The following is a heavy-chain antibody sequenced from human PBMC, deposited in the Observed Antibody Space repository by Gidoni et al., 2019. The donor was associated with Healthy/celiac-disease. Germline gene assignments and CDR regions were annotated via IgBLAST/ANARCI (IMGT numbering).Heavy chain of an antibody. CDR3: ARDNTMVRGVWYGMDV. J-gene: IGHJ6*02. D-gene: IGHD3-10*01. Sequence: QVQLQESGPGLVQPSETLSLTCTVSGGSISSYYWSWIRQPPGKGLEWIGYIYYSGSTNYNPSLKSRVTISVDTSKNQFSLKLSSVTAADTAVYYCARDNTMVRGVWYGMDVWGQGTTVTVSS. CDR2: IYYSGST. CDR1: GGSISSYY. V-gene: IGHV4-59*01.